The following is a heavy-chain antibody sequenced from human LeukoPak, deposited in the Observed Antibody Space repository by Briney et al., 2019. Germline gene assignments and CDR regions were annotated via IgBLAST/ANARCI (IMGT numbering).Heavy chain of an antibody. Sequence: PSETLSLTCTVSGGSISSYYWSWIRQPPGKGLEWIGSIYYSGSTYYNPSLKSRVTISVDTSKNQFSLKLSSVTAADTAVYYCARRYYGSGSYSVKGYAFDIWGQGTMVTVSS. CDR2: IYYSGST. CDR3: ARRYYGSGSYSVKGYAFDI. CDR1: GGSISSYY. D-gene: IGHD3-10*01. V-gene: IGHV4-39*01. J-gene: IGHJ3*02.